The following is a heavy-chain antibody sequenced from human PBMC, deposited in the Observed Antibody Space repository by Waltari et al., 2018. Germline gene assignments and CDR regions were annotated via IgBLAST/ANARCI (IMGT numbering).Heavy chain of an antibody. CDR2: IRSTGDTI. Sequence: EVHLVESGGGLVQPGGSLRLSCAASGFTLRGYEMNWVRQAPGKGVEWISYIRSTGDTIYYADSVKGRFTISRDNAKNTLYLQMKRLRADDTALYYCARGIAADGGGGYWGQGILVTVSS. CDR3: ARGIAADGGGGY. V-gene: IGHV3-48*03. D-gene: IGHD6-13*01. CDR1: GFTLRGYE. J-gene: IGHJ4*02.